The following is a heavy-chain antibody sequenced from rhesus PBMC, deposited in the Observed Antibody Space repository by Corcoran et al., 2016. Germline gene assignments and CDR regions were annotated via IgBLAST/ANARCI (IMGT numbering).Heavy chain of an antibody. CDR2: ITYRGSS. D-gene: IGHD6-31*01. CDR1: GYSISSGYG. Sequence: QVQLQESGPGLVKPSETLSLTCAVSGYSISSGYGWSWIRPPPGKGLEWIGYITYRGSSYYTPSFKSRVTISIDTSKNQFSLKLSSVTAADTAVYYCANLGIAAAGTDYWGQGVLVTVSS. CDR3: ANLGIAAAGTDY. V-gene: IGHV4-122*02. J-gene: IGHJ4*01.